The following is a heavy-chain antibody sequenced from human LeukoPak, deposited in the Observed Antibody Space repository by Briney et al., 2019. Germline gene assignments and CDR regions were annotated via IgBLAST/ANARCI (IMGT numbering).Heavy chain of an antibody. CDR2: TYYRSKWYS. Sequence: QTLSLTCVISGDSVSSNSATWNWIRQSPSRGLEWLGRTYYRSKWYSDSAVSVKSRITINPDTSKNQFSLQLNSVTPEDTAVYYCASAYSSGKDYYFNYWGQGTLVTVSS. J-gene: IGHJ4*02. CDR3: ASAYSSGKDYYFNY. V-gene: IGHV6-1*01. D-gene: IGHD6-19*01. CDR1: GDSVSSNSAT.